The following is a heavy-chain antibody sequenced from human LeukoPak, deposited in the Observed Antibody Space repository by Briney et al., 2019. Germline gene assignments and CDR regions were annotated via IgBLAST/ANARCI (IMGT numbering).Heavy chain of an antibody. CDR2: INPTGGST. D-gene: IGHD2-15*01. V-gene: IGHV1-46*01. Sequence: GASVKVSCKASGYSFTTYHMHWVRQAPGQGLEWMGIINPTGGSTNYAQKFEGRVTMARDTSTSTVYMELSSLRSEDTAVYYCARERYCSGGNCFVTYYYGMDVRGQGTTVTVSS. CDR1: GYSFTTYH. CDR3: ARERYCSGGNCFVTYYYGMDV. J-gene: IGHJ6*02.